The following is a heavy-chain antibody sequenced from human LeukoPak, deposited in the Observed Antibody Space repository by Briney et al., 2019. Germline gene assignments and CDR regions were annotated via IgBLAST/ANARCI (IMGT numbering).Heavy chain of an antibody. J-gene: IGHJ4*02. CDR2: IRFDGSIK. CDR3: ARDGSGWYDY. D-gene: IGHD6-19*01. CDR1: GFTFSSYS. Sequence: GGSLRLSCAASGFTFSSYSMNWVRQAPGKGLEWVAFIRFDGSIKYYAESVKGRFTISRDNAKNSLYLQMNSLRAEDTAVYYCARDGSGWYDYWGQGTLVTVSS. V-gene: IGHV3-30*02.